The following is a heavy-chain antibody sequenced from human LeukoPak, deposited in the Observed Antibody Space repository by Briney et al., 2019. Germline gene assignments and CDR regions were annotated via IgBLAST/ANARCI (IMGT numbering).Heavy chain of an antibody. CDR1: GFTFSSYG. Sequence: GRSLRLSSAASGFTFSSYGMHWVRQAPGKGLEWVAVISYDGSNKYYADSVKGRFTISRDNSKNTLYLQMNSLRAEDTAVYYCAKEGYCSGGSCYGFDYWGQGTLVTVSS. CDR2: ISYDGSNK. D-gene: IGHD2-15*01. CDR3: AKEGYCSGGSCYGFDY. V-gene: IGHV3-30*18. J-gene: IGHJ4*02.